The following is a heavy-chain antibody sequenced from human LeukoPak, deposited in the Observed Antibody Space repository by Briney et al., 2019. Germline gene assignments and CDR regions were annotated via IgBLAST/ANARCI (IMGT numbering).Heavy chain of an antibody. D-gene: IGHD3-10*01. CDR3: ARALGTYYYGSGSYGY. J-gene: IGHJ4*02. Sequence: SVKVSCKASGGTFSAYAISWVRQAPGQGLEWMGGIIPIFGTANYAQKFQGRVTITTDESTSTAYMELSSLRSEDTAVYYCARALGTYYYGSGSYGYWGQGTLVTVSS. V-gene: IGHV1-69*05. CDR1: GGTFSAYA. CDR2: IIPIFGTA.